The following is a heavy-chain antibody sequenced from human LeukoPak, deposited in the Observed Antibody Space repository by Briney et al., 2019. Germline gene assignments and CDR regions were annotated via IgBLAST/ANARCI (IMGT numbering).Heavy chain of an antibody. V-gene: IGHV4-39*07. Sequence: SETLSLTCTVSGGSLRTSSYYWGWIRQPPGKGLEWIGSIYYSGSIYSNGSLKSRVTISVETSKNQFSLKLSSVTAADTAMYYCARVRAAAVPYYFDYWGRGTLVTVSS. D-gene: IGHD6-13*01. CDR2: IYYSGSI. J-gene: IGHJ4*02. CDR1: GGSLRTSSYY. CDR3: ARVRAAAVPYYFDY.